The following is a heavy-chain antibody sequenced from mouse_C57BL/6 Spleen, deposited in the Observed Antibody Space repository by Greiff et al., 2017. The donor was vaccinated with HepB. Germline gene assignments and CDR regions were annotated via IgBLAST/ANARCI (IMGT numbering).Heavy chain of an antibody. CDR2: IDPEDGEI. CDR3: ARWETFDV. D-gene: IGHD4-1*01. Sequence: EVQLQQSGAELVKPGASVKLSCTASGFNIKDYYMHWVKQRTEQGLEWIGRIDPEDGEIKYAPKFQGKATIPADTSSNTAYLQLSSLTSEDTAVYYCARWETFDVWGTGTTVTVSS. V-gene: IGHV14-2*01. CDR1: GFNIKDYY. J-gene: IGHJ1*03.